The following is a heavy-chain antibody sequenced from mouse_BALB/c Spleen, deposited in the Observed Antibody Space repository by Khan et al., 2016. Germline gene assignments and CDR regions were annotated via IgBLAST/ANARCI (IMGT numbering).Heavy chain of an antibody. Sequence: VQLQQSGAELVKPGASVKLSCTASGFNIKDTYMHWVKQRPEQGLEWIGRIDPANGNTKYDPKFQGKATITADTSSNTAYLQLSSLTSEDTAFYYCARDPYDDDVGCAYWGQGTLVTVSA. J-gene: IGHJ3*01. D-gene: IGHD2-4*01. V-gene: IGHV14-3*02. CDR2: IDPANGNT. CDR3: ARDPYDDDVGCAY. CDR1: GFNIKDTY.